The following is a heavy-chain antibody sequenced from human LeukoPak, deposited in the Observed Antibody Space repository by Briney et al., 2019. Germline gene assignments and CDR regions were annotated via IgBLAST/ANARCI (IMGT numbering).Heavy chain of an antibody. J-gene: IGHJ6*04. V-gene: IGHV3-21*01. CDR3: AELGITMIGGV. CDR2: MSSSSSYI. D-gene: IGHD3-10*02. Sequence: PGGSLRLSCAASGFIFNDYAMSWVRQAPGKGLEWVSSMSSSSSYIYYADSVKGRFTISRDNAKNSLYLQMNSLRAEDTAVYYCAELGITMIGGVWGKGTTVTISS. CDR1: GFIFNDYA.